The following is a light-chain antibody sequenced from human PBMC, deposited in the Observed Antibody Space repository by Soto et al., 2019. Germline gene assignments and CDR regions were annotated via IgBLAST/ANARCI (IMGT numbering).Light chain of an antibody. V-gene: IGKV3-15*01. CDR2: GAS. CDR3: QQYNNLPFT. Sequence: EIVMTQSPATLSVSPGERATLSCRASQSVSSNLAWYQQQPGQAPRLLIYGASTRATGIPARFSGSGSGTEFTLTISSLQSEDFAVYYCQQYNNLPFTFGGGTKVEIK. J-gene: IGKJ4*01. CDR1: QSVSSN.